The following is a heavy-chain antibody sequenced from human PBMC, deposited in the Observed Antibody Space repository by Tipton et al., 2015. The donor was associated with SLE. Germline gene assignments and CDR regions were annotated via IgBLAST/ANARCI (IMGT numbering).Heavy chain of an antibody. CDR3: ARERIAAAGPTAGYGMDV. CDR2: IYYSGST. D-gene: IGHD6-13*01. CDR1: GGSISSHY. Sequence: TLSLTCTVSGGSISSHYWSWIRQPPGKGLEWIGYIYYSGSTNYNPSLKSRVTISVDTSKNQFSLKLSSVTAADTAVYYCARERIAAAGPTAGYGMDVWGQGTTVTVSS. J-gene: IGHJ6*02. V-gene: IGHV4-59*11.